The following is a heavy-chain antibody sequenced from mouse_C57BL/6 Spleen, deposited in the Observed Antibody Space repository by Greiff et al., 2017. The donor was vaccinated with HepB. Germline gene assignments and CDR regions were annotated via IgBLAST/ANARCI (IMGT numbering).Heavy chain of an antibody. CDR2: INPNNGGT. CDR3: ARGDY. CDR1: GYTFTDYY. J-gene: IGHJ2*01. V-gene: IGHV1-26*01. Sequence: EVQLQQSGPELVKPGASVKISCKASGYTFTDYYMNWVKQSHGKSLERIGDINPNNGGTSYNQKFKGKATLTVDKSSSTAYMELRSLTSEDSAVYYCARGDYWGQGTTLTVSS.